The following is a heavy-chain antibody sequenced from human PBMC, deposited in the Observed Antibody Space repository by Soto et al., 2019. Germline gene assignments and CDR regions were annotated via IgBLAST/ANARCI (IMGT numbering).Heavy chain of an antibody. CDR2: ISSSGSTI. CDR3: AKDRITKIGKIFGVVMSDDAFDI. J-gene: IGHJ3*02. V-gene: IGHV3-11*01. D-gene: IGHD3-3*01. Sequence: PGGSLRLSCAASGFTFSDYYMSWIRQAPGKGLEWVSYISSSGSTIYYADSVKGRFTISRDNAKNSLYLQMNSLRAEDTALYYCAKDRITKIGKIFGVVMSDDAFDIWGQGTMVTVSS. CDR1: GFTFSDYY.